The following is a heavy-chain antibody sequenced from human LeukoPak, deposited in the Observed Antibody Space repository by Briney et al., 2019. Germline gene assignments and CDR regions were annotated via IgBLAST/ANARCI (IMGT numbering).Heavy chain of an antibody. J-gene: IGHJ4*02. D-gene: IGHD3-16*01. CDR1: GFTVSSNY. V-gene: IGHV3-53*01. Sequence: GGSLRLSCAASGFTVSSNYMSWVRQAPGKGLEWVSVIYSGGSTYYADSVKGRFTISRDNSKNTLYLQMNSLRAEDTAVYYCARDKGGDYDYVWGSLNYWGQGTLVTVSS. CDR3: ARDKGGDYDYVWGSLNY. CDR2: IYSGGST.